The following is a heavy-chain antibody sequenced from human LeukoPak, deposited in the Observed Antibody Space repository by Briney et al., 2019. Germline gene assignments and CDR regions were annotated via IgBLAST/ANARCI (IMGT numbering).Heavy chain of an antibody. CDR1: GFSFSTYE. Sequence: GGSLRLSCAASGFSFSTYEFHWVRHAPGKGLEWVSYISASGQTIYYADSVKGRFTISRDNSKNTLYLQMNSLRAEDTAVYYCAKHWGSKYYFDYWGQGTLVTVSS. D-gene: IGHD3-16*01. CDR3: AKHWGSKYYFDY. J-gene: IGHJ4*02. V-gene: IGHV3-23*01. CDR2: ISASGQTI.